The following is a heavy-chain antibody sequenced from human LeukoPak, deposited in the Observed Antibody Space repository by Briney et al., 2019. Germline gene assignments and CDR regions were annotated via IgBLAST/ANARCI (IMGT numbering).Heavy chain of an antibody. Sequence: PGGSLRLSCAASGFTFSNAWMSWVRQAPGKGLEWVGRIKSKTDGGTTDYAAPVKGRFTISRDDSKNTLYLQMNSLRAEDTAVYYCVRVAVAGNLNNWFDPWGQGTLVTVSS. V-gene: IGHV3-15*01. D-gene: IGHD6-19*01. CDR2: IKSKTDGGTT. J-gene: IGHJ5*02. CDR3: VRVAVAGNLNNWFDP. CDR1: GFTFSNAW.